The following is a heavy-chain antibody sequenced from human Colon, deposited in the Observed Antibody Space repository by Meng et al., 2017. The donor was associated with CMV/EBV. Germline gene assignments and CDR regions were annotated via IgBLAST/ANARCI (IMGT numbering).Heavy chain of an antibody. D-gene: IGHD5-12*01. J-gene: IGHJ6*02. Sequence: ASVKVSCKASGYTFSSYGISWVRQAPGQGLEWMGWISAHNGNTNYAQKFKDRVTMTTDTSTSTVYMELRSLRSDDTAVYYCARDSTQWLRVAHEAFDVWGQGTTVTVSS. V-gene: IGHV1-18*01. CDR1: GYTFSSYG. CDR2: ISAHNGNT. CDR3: ARDSTQWLRVAHEAFDV.